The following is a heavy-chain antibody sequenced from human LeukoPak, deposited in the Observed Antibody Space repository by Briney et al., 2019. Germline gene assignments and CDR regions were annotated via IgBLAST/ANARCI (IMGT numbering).Heavy chain of an antibody. CDR3: ARDVSTTPSATWFDP. J-gene: IGHJ5*02. V-gene: IGHV1-46*01. CDR2: INPSGGST. D-gene: IGHD1-26*01. Sequence: GASVKVSCKASGYTFTSYYMHWVRQAPGQGPEWMGIINPSGGSTSYAQKFQGRVTMTRDMSTSTVYMELSSLRSEDTAVYYCARDVSTTPSATWFDPWGQGTLVTVSS. CDR1: GYTFTSYY.